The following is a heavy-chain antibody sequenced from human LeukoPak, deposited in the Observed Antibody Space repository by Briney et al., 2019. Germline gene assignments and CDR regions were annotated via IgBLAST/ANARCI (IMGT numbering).Heavy chain of an antibody. J-gene: IGHJ1*01. CDR2: ISWNSGSI. Sequence: GGSLRLSCAASGFTFDDYAMHWVRPAPGKGLEWVSGISWNSGSIGYADSVKGRFTISRDNAKNSLYLQMNSLRAEDTALYYCAKDALGSSWYGYFQHWGQGTLVTVSS. CDR1: GFTFDDYA. CDR3: AKDALGSSWYGYFQH. D-gene: IGHD6-13*01. V-gene: IGHV3-9*01.